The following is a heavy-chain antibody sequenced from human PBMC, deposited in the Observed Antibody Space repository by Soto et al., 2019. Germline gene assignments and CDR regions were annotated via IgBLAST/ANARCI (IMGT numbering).Heavy chain of an antibody. D-gene: IGHD1-7*01. V-gene: IGHV3-66*01. Sequence: EVQLVESGGGLVQPGGSLRLSCAASGFTVSSNYMSWVRQAPGKGLEWVSVIYSGGSTYYADSVKGRFTISRDNSKNTLYLQMNSLRAEDTAVYYCASDELTESGGYYSCAMDVWGQGTTVTVSS. CDR3: ASDELTESGGYYSCAMDV. CDR2: IYSGGST. J-gene: IGHJ6*02. CDR1: GFTVSSNY.